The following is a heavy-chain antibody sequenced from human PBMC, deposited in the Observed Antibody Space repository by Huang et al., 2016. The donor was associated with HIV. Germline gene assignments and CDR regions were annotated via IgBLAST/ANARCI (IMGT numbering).Heavy chain of an antibody. Sequence: QVQLVQSGAVVKTPGSSVKVSCKASGGTFRNSAINWVRQAPGQGPGGVGGIIPMFGRPDYARKFQGRVTITADDSTSTAYMDLSSLTSDDTAVYYWARGLTVLAKFDFWGQGTLVTVSS. J-gene: IGHJ4*02. D-gene: IGHD4-17*01. CDR3: ARGLTVLAKFDF. V-gene: IGHV1-69*13. CDR2: IIPMFGRP. CDR1: GGTFRNSA.